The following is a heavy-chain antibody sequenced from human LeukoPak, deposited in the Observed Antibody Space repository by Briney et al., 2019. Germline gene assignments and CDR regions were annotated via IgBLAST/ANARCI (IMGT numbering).Heavy chain of an antibody. D-gene: IGHD6-19*01. CDR3: ATVFGGGGSSGWPFDP. V-gene: IGHV1-24*01. CDR1: GYTLTELS. CDR2: FDPEDGET. Sequence: GASVKVSCKVSGYTLTELSMHWVRQAPGKGLEWMGGFDPEDGETIYAQKFQGRVTMTEDTSTDTAYMELSSLRSEDTAVYYCATVFGGGGSSGWPFDPWGQGTLVTVSS. J-gene: IGHJ5*02.